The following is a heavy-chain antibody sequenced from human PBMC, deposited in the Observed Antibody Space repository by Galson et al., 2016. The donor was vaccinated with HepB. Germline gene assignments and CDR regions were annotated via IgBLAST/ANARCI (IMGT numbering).Heavy chain of an antibody. Sequence: TLSLTCAVSGGSITSGYSWNWIRQPPGKGLEWIGYVYYSGSTYYNPSLKSRVTISIDRSKNQFSLKMSSVTAADTAMYYCARGDIVATARVWGQGTLVTVSS. D-gene: IGHD5-12*01. CDR1: GGSITSGYS. J-gene: IGHJ4*02. CDR2: VYYSGST. V-gene: IGHV4-30-2*01. CDR3: ARGDIVATARV.